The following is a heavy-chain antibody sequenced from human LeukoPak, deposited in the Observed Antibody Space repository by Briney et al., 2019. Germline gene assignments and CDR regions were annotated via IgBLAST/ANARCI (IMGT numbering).Heavy chain of an antibody. D-gene: IGHD3-3*01. CDR2: IYYSGST. J-gene: IGHJ3*02. CDR3: ARANYDFWSGIGDAFDI. Sequence: PSETLSLTCTVSGDSISSYYWGWIRQPPGKGLEWIGSIYYSGSTYYNPSLKSRVTISVDTSKNQFSLKLSSVTAADTAVYYCARANYDFWSGIGDAFDIWGQGTMVTVSS. V-gene: IGHV4-39*07. CDR1: GDSISSYY.